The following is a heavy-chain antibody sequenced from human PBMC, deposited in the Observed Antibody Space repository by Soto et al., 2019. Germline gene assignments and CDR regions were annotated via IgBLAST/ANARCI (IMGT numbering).Heavy chain of an antibody. CDR1: GFTFSSYA. J-gene: IGHJ6*04. V-gene: IGHV3-23*01. Sequence: GGSLRLSCAASGFTFSSYAMSWVRQAPGKGLEWVSAISGSGGSTYYADSVKGRFTISRDNSKNTLYLQMNSLRAEDTAVYYCAKFARGSGRNALGHGLDVWGKGTTVTVSS. CDR2: ISGSGGST. D-gene: IGHD3-10*01. CDR3: AKFARGSGRNALGHGLDV.